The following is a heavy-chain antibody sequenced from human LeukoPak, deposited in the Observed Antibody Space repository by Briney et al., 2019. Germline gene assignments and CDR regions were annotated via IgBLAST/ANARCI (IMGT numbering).Heavy chain of an antibody. CDR2: ISYDGSNK. V-gene: IGHV3-30*18. CDR1: GFTFSSYG. Sequence: PGGSLRLSCAASGFTFSSYGMHWVRQAPGKGLEWVAVISYDGSNKYYADSVKGRFTISRDNSKNTLYLQMNSLRAEDTAVYYCANTVRDYYGGNLPLSDYWGQGTLVTVSS. J-gene: IGHJ4*02. D-gene: IGHD4-23*01. CDR3: ANTVRDYYGGNLPLSDY.